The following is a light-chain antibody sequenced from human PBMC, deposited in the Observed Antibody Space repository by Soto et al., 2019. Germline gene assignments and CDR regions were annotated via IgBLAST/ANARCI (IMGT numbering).Light chain of an antibody. J-gene: IGKJ4*01. CDR2: AAS. CDR3: LQDYKYPLT. CDR1: QGIRND. V-gene: IGKV1-6*01. Sequence: AIQMTQSPSSLSASVGDRITITCRASQGIRNDLGWYQQKPGKAPKLLIYAASDLQSGGPSRFSGSGSGTDFTLTISSLQPEDFATYYCLQDYKYPLTFGGGTKVEIK.